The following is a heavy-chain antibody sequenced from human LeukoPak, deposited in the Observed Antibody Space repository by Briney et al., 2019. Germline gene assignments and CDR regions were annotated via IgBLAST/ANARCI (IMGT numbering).Heavy chain of an antibody. CDR1: GYTFTGYY. Sequence: GASVKVSCKASGYTFTGYYMHWVRQAPGQGLEWMGWINPNSGGTNYAQKFQGRVTMTRDTSISTAYMELSRLRSDDTAVYYCARGRFYSSWYRVHYWGQGTLVTVSS. V-gene: IGHV1-2*02. J-gene: IGHJ4*02. D-gene: IGHD6-13*01. CDR2: INPNSGGT. CDR3: ARGRFYSSWYRVHY.